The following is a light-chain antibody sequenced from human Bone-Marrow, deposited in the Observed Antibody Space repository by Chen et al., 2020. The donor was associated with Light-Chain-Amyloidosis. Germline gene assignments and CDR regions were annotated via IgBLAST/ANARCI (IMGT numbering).Light chain of an antibody. V-gene: IGLV3-25*03. CDR3: QSADSSGTYEVI. CDR2: RDT. Sequence: SYELTQPPSVSVSPGQTARITCSGDDLPTKYAYWYQQKPGQAPVLVIHRDTERPSGISERFSGSRSGTGAPWTISGVQAEDEADYHCQSADSSGTYEVIFGGGTKLTVL. CDR1: DLPTKY. J-gene: IGLJ2*01.